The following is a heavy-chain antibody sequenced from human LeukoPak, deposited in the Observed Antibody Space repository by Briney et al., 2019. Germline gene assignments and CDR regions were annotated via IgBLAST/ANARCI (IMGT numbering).Heavy chain of an antibody. CDR1: GGSISSFY. V-gene: IGHV4-4*07. J-gene: IGHJ2*01. D-gene: IGHD1-26*01. Sequence: SETLSLTCTVSGGSISSFYWSWIRQSAGKGLEWIGRMYASGSSDYHPSLRSRVTMSVDTSKNQFSLNLSSVTAADSAVYYCARRGANSGSYSHFDLWGRGTLVTVSS. CDR2: MYASGSS. CDR3: ARRGANSGSYSHFDL.